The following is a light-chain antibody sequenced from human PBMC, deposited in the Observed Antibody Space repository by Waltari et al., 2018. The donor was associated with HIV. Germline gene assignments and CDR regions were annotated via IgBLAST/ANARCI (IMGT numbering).Light chain of an antibody. J-gene: IGLJ1*01. CDR3: CSYSGSGTLYV. V-gene: IGLV2-11*01. CDR2: DVT. CDR1: SSDVGGYTF. Sequence: QSALPQPRSVSGSPGQSVTISCTGTSSDVGGYTFVSWYQRHPGKAPKLVISDVTKRPSGVPDRFSGSKSGNTASLTISGLQAEDEADYYCCSYSGSGTLYVFGTGTEVTVL.